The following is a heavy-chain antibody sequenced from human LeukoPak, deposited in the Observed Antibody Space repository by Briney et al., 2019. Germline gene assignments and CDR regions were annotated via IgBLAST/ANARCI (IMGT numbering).Heavy chain of an antibody. CDR3: ASTIVYYGSGSYYSY. V-gene: IGHV5-51*01. J-gene: IGHJ4*02. Sequence: GEPMQIFCKGSGYSVISYWFGWVRQMPGKGLEWMGIVYPDDSDTRYSPSFQGQVTISADKSNSTAYLQWSSLKASDTAMYYCASTIVYYGSGSYYSYWGQGTLVTVSS. D-gene: IGHD3-10*01. CDR1: GYSVISYW. CDR2: VYPDDSDT.